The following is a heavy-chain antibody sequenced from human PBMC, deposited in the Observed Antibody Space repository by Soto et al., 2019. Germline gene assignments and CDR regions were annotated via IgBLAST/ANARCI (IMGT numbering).Heavy chain of an antibody. Sequence: SETLSLTCTVSGGSISSSSYYWGWIRQPPGKGLEWIGSIYYSGSTYYNPSLKSRVTISVDTSKNQFSLKLSSVTAADTAVYYCARQRTTIFGVADFDYWGQGTLVTVSS. CDR2: IYYSGST. D-gene: IGHD3-3*01. CDR3: ARQRTTIFGVADFDY. J-gene: IGHJ4*02. V-gene: IGHV4-39*01. CDR1: GGSISSSSYY.